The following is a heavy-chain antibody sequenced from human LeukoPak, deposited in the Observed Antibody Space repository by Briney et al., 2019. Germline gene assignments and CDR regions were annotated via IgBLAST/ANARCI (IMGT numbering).Heavy chain of an antibody. V-gene: IGHV3-23*01. J-gene: IGHJ4*02. CDR2: ITCSGVST. Sequence: GGSLRLACAASGFRFSSYAMSWVRQAPGKGLEWVSAITCSGVSTYYADSVKGRFTVSRDNSKNTLYLQMSSLRAEDTAVYYCAQDERNWNYNLASQTYDWGQGTLVTVSS. CDR3: AQDERNWNYNLASQTYD. CDR1: GFRFSSYA. D-gene: IGHD1-7*01.